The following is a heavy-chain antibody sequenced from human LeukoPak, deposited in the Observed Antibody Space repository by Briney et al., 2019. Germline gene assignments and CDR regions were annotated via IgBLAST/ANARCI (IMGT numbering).Heavy chain of an antibody. J-gene: IGHJ4*02. CDR2: ISVYTGKT. CDR1: GYTFTNYG. V-gene: IGHV1-18*01. D-gene: IGHD4-17*01. CDR3: AKDRGWRYADYETVAVEH. Sequence: ASVKHSCKASGYTFTNYGTSWVRQAPGQGLEWMGWISVYTGKTYHAQKFQARVTMTTDTSTTTAYMELRSLRSDDTAVYYCAKDRGWRYADYETVAVEHWGQGTLVTVSS.